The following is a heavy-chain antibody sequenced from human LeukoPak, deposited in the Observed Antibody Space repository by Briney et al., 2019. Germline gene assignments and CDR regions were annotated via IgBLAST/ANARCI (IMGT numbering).Heavy chain of an antibody. V-gene: IGHV4-30-4*01. J-gene: IGHJ6*03. CDR3: ASRLNYDSWHYYMDV. D-gene: IGHD3-3*01. CDR2: IYYSGNT. CDR1: GGSISSGDYC. Sequence: PSETLSLTCTVSGGSISSGDYCWSWIRQPPGKGLEWIGYIYYSGNTYYNPSLKSRVTISVDTSKNQFSLKLSSVTAADTAVYYCASRLNYDSWHYYMDVWGKGTTVTVSS.